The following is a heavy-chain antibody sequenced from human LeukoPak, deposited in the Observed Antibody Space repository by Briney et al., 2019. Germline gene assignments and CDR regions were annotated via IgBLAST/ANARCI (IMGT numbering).Heavy chain of an antibody. J-gene: IGHJ3*02. CDR3: ARHLDYYDSSGPVYAFDI. V-gene: IGHV4-59*08. D-gene: IGHD3-22*01. CDR2: IYYSGST. CDR1: GGSISSYY. Sequence: PSETLSLTCTVSGGSISSYYWSWIRQPPGKGLEWIGYIYYSGSTNYNPSLKSRVTISVDTSKNQFSLKLSSVTAADTAVYYCARHLDYYDSSGPVYAFDIWGQGTMVTVSS.